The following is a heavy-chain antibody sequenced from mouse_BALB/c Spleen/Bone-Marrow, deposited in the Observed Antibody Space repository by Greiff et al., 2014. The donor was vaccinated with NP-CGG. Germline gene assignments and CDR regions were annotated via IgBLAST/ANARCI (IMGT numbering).Heavy chain of an antibody. Sequence: EVQLQQSGAELVKPGASVKLSCTASGFNIEDTYIHWVKQRPAQGLDWIGRIDPANDNIKYDPKFQDKATISEDTSSNTVYLLLSMQTSEDTSVYYGATRAARAKCLHYWGQGTLVTVSA. CDR3: ATRAARAKCLHY. D-gene: IGHD3-1*01. CDR1: GFNIEDTY. J-gene: IGHJ3*01. V-gene: IGHV14-3*02. CDR2: IDPANDNI.